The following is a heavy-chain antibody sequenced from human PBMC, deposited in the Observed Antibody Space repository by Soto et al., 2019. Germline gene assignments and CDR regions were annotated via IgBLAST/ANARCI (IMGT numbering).Heavy chain of an antibody. V-gene: IGHV3-23*01. CDR3: AEGELVQYYYYGMDV. J-gene: IGHJ6*02. D-gene: IGHD6-13*01. CDR2: ISGSGGST. CDR1: GFTFSSYA. Sequence: EVQLLESGGGLVQPGGSLRLSCAASGFTFSSYAMSWVRQAPGKGLEWVSAISGSGGSTYYADSVKGRFTISRDNSKNTLYLQMNSLRAEDTAVYYCAEGELVQYYYYGMDVWGQGTTVTVSS.